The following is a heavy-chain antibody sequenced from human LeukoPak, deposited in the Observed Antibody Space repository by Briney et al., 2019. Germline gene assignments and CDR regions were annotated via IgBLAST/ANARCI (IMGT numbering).Heavy chain of an antibody. Sequence: GGSLRLPCAASGFTFSSYWMSWVRQAPGKGLEWVANIKQDGSEKYYVDSVKGRFTISRDNAKNSLYLQMNSLRAEDTAVYYCARDPGAHYDFWSGYWSYYFDYWGQGTLVTVSS. D-gene: IGHD3-3*01. J-gene: IGHJ4*02. CDR1: GFTFSSYW. CDR2: IKQDGSEK. V-gene: IGHV3-7*01. CDR3: ARDPGAHYDFWSGYWSYYFDY.